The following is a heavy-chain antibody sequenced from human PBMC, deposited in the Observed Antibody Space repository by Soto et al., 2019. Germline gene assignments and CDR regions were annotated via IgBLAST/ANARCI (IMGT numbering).Heavy chain of an antibody. CDR1: GFSLTTSGVG. D-gene: IGHD3-3*01. J-gene: IGHJ4*02. Sequence: QITLNESGPTVVKPAETLTLTCTFSGFSLTTSGVGVGWIRQSPGKAPEWLALIYWDDDKRDSASLKSRLTITNDTSKNQVVLTMASVDPADTATYYCAHRILRTVFGLVTTTAIYFDFWGQGTPVVVSS. V-gene: IGHV2-5*02. CDR3: AHRILRTVFGLVTTTAIYFDF. CDR2: IYWDDDK.